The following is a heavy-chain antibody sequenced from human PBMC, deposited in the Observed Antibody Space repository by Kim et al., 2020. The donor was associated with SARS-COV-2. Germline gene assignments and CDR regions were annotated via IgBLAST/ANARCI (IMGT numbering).Heavy chain of an antibody. CDR2: ISGSGGST. J-gene: IGHJ6*03. CDR3: AKDTGSWLQNYHYYHMDV. V-gene: IGHV3-23*01. D-gene: IGHD6-13*01. CDR1: GFTFSSYA. Sequence: GGSLRLSCTASGFTFSSYAMSWVRQAPGKGLEWVSGISGSGGSTYYADSVKGRFTISRDNSKNTLYLQMNSLRAEDTAIYYCAKDTGSWLQNYHYYHMDVWGKGTTVTVSS.